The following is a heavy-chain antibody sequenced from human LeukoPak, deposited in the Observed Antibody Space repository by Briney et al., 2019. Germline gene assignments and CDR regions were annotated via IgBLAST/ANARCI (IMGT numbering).Heavy chain of an antibody. CDR2: INHSGST. CDR3: ARGRPEMATITFGDTSFDY. Sequence: SETLSLTCAVYGGSFSGYYWSWIRQPPGRGLEWIGEINHSGSTNYNPSLKSRVTISVDTSKNQFSLKLSSVTAADTAVYYCARGRPEMATITFGDTSFDYWGQGTLVTVSS. CDR1: GGSFSGYY. V-gene: IGHV4-34*01. D-gene: IGHD5-24*01. J-gene: IGHJ4*02.